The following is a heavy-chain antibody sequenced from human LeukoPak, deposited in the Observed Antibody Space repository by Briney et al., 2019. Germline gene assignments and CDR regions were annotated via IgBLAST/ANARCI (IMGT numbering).Heavy chain of an antibody. CDR2: ISYDGSNK. J-gene: IGHJ4*02. CDR1: GFTFSSYG. D-gene: IGHD3-10*01. CDR3: AKGDTMVRGPFDY. V-gene: IGHV3-30*18. Sequence: GGSLRLSCAASGFTFSSYGMHWVRQAPGKGLEWVAVISYDGSNKYYADSVKGRFTISRDNSKNTLYQQMNSLRAEDTAVYYCAKGDTMVRGPFDYWGQGTLVTVSS.